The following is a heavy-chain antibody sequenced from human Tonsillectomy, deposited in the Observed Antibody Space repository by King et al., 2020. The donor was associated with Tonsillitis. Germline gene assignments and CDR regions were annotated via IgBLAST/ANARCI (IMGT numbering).Heavy chain of an antibody. CDR1: GFTFDDYT. CDR2: ISWDGGST. J-gene: IGHJ4*02. D-gene: IGHD5-18*01. V-gene: IGHV3-43*01. Sequence: VQLVESGGVVVQPGGSLRLSCAASGFTFDDYTMHWVRQAPGKGLEWVSLISWDGGSTYYADSVKGRFTISSDNSKNSLYLQMNSLRTEDTALYYCAKDASPTRYGHGIFDYWGQGTLVTVSS. CDR3: AKDASPTRYGHGIFDY.